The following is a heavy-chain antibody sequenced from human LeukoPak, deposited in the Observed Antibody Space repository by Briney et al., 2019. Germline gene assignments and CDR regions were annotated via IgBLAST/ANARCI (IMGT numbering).Heavy chain of an antibody. J-gene: IGHJ4*02. CDR1: GCTFSSYA. CDR2: IGLIFGTA. CDR3: EKIRGEDFLRGRFDY. D-gene: IGHD3-10*01. Sequence: SVKLSCKASGCTFSSYAISWVRQAPGQGLEWKGGIGLIFGTANYAQKFQGRVAITADESTSIDYMELSRMTSDNTVDYYSEKIRGEDFLRGRFDYWGPGTLVTVSS. V-gene: IGHV1-69*13.